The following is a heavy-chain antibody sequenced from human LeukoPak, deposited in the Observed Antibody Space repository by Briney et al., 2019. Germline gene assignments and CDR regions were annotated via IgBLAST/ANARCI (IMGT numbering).Heavy chain of an antibody. Sequence: SETLSLTCTVSGGSINSYYWSWIRQPPGKGLEWIGYVYYNGNTNYNPSLKSRVTISVDTSKNQFSLKLSSVTAADTAVYYCARAGHLYHFDYWGQGTLVTVSS. V-gene: IGHV4-59*01. J-gene: IGHJ4*02. CDR1: GGSINSYY. CDR3: ARAGHLYHFDY. D-gene: IGHD3-16*01. CDR2: VYYNGNT.